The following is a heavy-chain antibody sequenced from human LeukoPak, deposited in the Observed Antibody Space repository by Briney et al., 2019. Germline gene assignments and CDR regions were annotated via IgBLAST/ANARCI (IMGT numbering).Heavy chain of an antibody. Sequence: GGSLRLSCAASGFTFSSYAMSWVRQAPGKGLEWVSSISSSGNTNYADSVKGRFTISRDNSKNTLYLQMNSLRAEDTAIYYCAKGPYSGFSWGQGTLVTVSS. CDR2: ISSSGNT. CDR1: GFTFSSYA. CDR3: AKGPYSGFS. V-gene: IGHV3-23*01. D-gene: IGHD1-26*01. J-gene: IGHJ5*02.